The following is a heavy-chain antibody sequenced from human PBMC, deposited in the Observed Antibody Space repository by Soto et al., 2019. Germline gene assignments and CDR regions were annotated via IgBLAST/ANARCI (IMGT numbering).Heavy chain of an antibody. CDR2: IIPMFGTA. V-gene: IGHV1-69*19. Sequence: QVQLVQSGAEVKKPGTSVKVSCKAAAGTFSSYSITWVRQAPGQGLEWMGGIIPMFGTANYAQKFQGRVTITADQSTRTAYMEVTGLRSKDTAVYYCARGVVEVRSVVYYYYAMDAWGQGTTVTVSS. J-gene: IGHJ6*02. CDR1: AGTFSSYS. CDR3: ARGVVEVRSVVYYYYAMDA. D-gene: IGHD2-21*01.